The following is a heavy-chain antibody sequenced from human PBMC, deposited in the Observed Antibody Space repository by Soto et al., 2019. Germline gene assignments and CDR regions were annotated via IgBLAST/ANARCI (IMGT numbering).Heavy chain of an antibody. J-gene: IGHJ3*02. Sequence: WALRLSCAASGFTFSSYAMHWVRQAPGKGLEWVAVISYDGSNKYYADSVKGRFTISRDNSKNTLYLQMNSLRAEDTAVYYCASESPDSSGWYGAFDIWGQGTLVTV. CDR3: ASESPDSSGWYGAFDI. D-gene: IGHD6-19*01. CDR2: ISYDGSNK. V-gene: IGHV3-30-3*01. CDR1: GFTFSSYA.